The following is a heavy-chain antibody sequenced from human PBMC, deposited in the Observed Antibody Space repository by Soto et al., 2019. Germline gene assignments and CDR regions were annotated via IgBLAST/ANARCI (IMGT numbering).Heavy chain of an antibody. V-gene: IGHV3-30*18. CDR3: AKDDENNCGGDCYSNWFDP. Sequence: LRLSCAASGFTFSSYGMHWVRQAPGKGLEWVAVISYDGSNKYYADAVKGRFTISRDNSKNTLYLQMNSLRAEDTAVYYCAKDDENNCGGDCYSNWFDPWGQGTLVTVSS. CDR1: GFTFSSYG. CDR2: ISYDGSNK. D-gene: IGHD2-21*02. J-gene: IGHJ5*02.